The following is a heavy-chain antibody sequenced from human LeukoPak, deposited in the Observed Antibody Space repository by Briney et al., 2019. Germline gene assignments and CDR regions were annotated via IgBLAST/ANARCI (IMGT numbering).Heavy chain of an antibody. CDR3: VRDFDC. CDR1: GFTFSNYS. J-gene: IGHJ4*02. V-gene: IGHV3-21*01. Sequence: GGSLRLSCAGSGFTFSNYSINWVRQAPGKGLEWVSSISPSSHYIYYADSVRGRFTISRDNARNSLYLQMSSLRAEDTAVYYCVRDFDCWGQGTLVTVSS. CDR2: ISPSSHYI.